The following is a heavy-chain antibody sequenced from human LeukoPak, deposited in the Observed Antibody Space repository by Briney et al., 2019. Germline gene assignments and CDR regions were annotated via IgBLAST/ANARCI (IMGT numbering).Heavy chain of an antibody. J-gene: IGHJ3*02. Sequence: SETLSLTCTVSDDSIGDYYWSWIRQPPGKGLEWIGYIYYSGSTNYNPSLKSRVTISVDTSKNQFSLKLSSVTAADTAVYYCARHGYNSGAFDIWGQGTMVTVSS. CDR3: ARHGYNSGAFDI. V-gene: IGHV4-59*08. CDR1: DDSIGDYY. D-gene: IGHD3-22*01. CDR2: IYYSGST.